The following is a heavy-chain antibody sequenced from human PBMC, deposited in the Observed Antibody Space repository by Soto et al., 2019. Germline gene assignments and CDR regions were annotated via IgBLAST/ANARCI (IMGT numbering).Heavy chain of an antibody. J-gene: IGHJ4*02. CDR2: IWYDGSNK. CDR3: ARDPNSSSCFDY. V-gene: IGHV3-33*01. CDR1: GFTFSSYG. Sequence: VGSLRLSCAASGFTFSSYGMHWVRQAPGKGLEWVAVIWYDGSNKYYADSVKGRFTISRDNSKNTLYLQMNSLRAEDTAVYYCARDPNSSSCFDYWGQGTLVTVSS. D-gene: IGHD6-13*01.